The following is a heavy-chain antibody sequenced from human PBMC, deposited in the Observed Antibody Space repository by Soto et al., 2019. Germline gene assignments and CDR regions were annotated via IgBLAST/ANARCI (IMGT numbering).Heavy chain of an antibody. CDR3: ARYVVPSPNYYDFWSGSMPEI. CDR1: GGSISSSSYY. Sequence: SETLSLTCTVSGGSISSSSYYWGWIRQPPGKGLEWIGSIYYSGSTYYNPSLKSRVTISVDTSKNQFSLKLSSVTAADTAVYYCARYVVPSPNYYDFWSGSMPEIWGQGTLVTVSS. J-gene: IGHJ4*02. V-gene: IGHV4-39*01. CDR2: IYYSGST. D-gene: IGHD3-3*01.